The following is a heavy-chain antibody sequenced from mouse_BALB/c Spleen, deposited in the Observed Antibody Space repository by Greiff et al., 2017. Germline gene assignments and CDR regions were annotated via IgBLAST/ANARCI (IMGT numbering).Heavy chain of an antibody. CDR1: GYTFTSYY. V-gene: IGHV1S56*01. CDR3: ARDYYYGSSFSYAMDY. Sequence: QVQLQQSGPELVKPGASVRISCKASGYTFTSYYIHWVKQRPGQGLEWIGWIYPGNVNTKYNEKFKGKATLTADKSSSTAYMQLSSLTSEDSAVYFCARDYYYGSSFSYAMDYWGQGTSVTVSS. D-gene: IGHD1-1*01. CDR2: IYPGNVNT. J-gene: IGHJ4*01.